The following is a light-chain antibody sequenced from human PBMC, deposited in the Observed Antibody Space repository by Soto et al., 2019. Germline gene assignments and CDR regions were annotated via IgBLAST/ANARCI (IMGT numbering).Light chain of an antibody. Sequence: DIQMTQSPSSLSASVGDRVTITCRASQSISSHLNWYHQKPGKAPKLLIYVASSLQSGVPSRFSGGGSGTEFTLTISSLQLEDFGTYYCQQSYSTLPFGCGTKVDIK. CDR2: VAS. CDR3: QQSYSTLP. CDR1: QSISSH. J-gene: IGKJ4*01. V-gene: IGKV1-39*01.